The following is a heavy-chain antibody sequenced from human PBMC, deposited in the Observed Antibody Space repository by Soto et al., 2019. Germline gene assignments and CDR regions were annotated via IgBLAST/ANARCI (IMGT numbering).Heavy chain of an antibody. CDR1: DDSMSSSGFS. CDR3: ARGEISDFDY. J-gene: IGHJ4*02. D-gene: IGHD3-16*01. V-gene: IGHV4-30-2*01. Sequence: QVQLQESGSRLVRPSQILSLTCSVSDDSMSSSGFSWSWVRQPPGQGLEWIGYIYQSGFTSYNPSLKSRVTISIDTSKRQFSLSLNSVTAADTAVYYCARGEISDFDYWGQGTLVTVSS. CDR2: IYQSGFT.